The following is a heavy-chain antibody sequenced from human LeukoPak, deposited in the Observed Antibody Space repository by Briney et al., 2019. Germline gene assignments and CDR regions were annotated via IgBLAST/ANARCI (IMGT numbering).Heavy chain of an antibody. D-gene: IGHD2-2*03. CDR1: VSALIDLA. CDR3: ATGHSTGYHYWFDP. CDR2: LDRESGET. Sequence: ASVKVSCKVSVSALIDLAMQWVRQVPGKGLEWMGGLDRESGETLYSEKFQGRVTMAQDTSTDTAYMDLTSLTSEDTAVYYCATGHSTGYHYWFDPWGQGTLVTVSS. J-gene: IGHJ5*02. V-gene: IGHV1-24*01.